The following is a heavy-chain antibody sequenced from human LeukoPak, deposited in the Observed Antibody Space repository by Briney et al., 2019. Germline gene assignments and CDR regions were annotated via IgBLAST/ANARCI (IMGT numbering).Heavy chain of an antibody. J-gene: IGHJ4*02. CDR3: ARADGRAEERWSGR. CDR2: ISAYNGNT. Sequence: ASVKVSCKASGYTFTSYGISWVRQAPGQGLEWMGWISAYNGNTNYAQKLQGRVTMTTDTSTSTAYMELRSLRSDDTAVYYCARADGRAEERWSGRWGQGTLVTVSS. V-gene: IGHV1-18*01. CDR1: GYTFTSYG. D-gene: IGHD3-3*01.